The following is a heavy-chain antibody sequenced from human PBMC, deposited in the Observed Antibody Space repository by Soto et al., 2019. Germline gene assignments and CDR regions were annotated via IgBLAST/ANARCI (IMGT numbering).Heavy chain of an antibody. CDR3: AKRRSFDWSQFDY. J-gene: IGHJ4*02. D-gene: IGHD3-9*01. V-gene: IGHV3-23*01. Sequence: GGSLRLSCAASGFSFSSNAMSWVRQAPGKGLEWVSGISGSGGATYYADSVKGRFTISRDNSKNMLYLQMNSLRAEDTAVYYCAKRRSFDWSQFDYWGQGTLVTVSS. CDR1: GFSFSSNA. CDR2: ISGSGGAT.